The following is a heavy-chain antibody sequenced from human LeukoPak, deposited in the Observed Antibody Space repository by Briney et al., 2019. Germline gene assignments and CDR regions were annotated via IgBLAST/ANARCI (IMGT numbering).Heavy chain of an antibody. CDR1: EFTFFTYW. CDR2: IKQDGSEK. D-gene: IGHD6-19*01. J-gene: IGHJ6*03. CDR3: ARGMKYSTGWYYMDV. V-gene: IGHV3-7*03. Sequence: GSLRLSCAASEFTFFTYWMSWVRQAPGKVLEWVANIKQDGSEKYYVDSVKGRFTISRDNAKNSLYLQMNSLRAEDTAVYYCARGMKYSTGWYYMDVWGKGTTVTISS.